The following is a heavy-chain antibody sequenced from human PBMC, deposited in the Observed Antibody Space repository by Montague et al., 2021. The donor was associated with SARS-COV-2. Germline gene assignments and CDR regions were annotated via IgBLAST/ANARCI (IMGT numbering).Heavy chain of an antibody. D-gene: IGHD2-2*01. Sequence: TLSLTCAVYGGSFSGYYWSWIRQPPGKGLEWLGEINHSGSTNYNPSXXSRVTISVDTSKNQFSLKLSSVTAADTAVYYCARARQDVVVPALGIGAYYYYYYMDVWGKGTTVTVSS. V-gene: IGHV4-34*01. CDR3: ARARQDVVVPALGIGAYYYYYYMDV. J-gene: IGHJ6*03. CDR2: INHSGST. CDR1: GGSFSGYY.